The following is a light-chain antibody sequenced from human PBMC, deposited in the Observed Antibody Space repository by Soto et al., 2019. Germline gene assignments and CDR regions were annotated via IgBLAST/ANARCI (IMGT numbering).Light chain of an antibody. J-gene: IGKJ1*01. V-gene: IGKV1-5*01. Sequence: IHMTQSASSLSASLWDIVTITCRASQSISSWLAWYQQKPGKAPKLLIYDASSLESGVPSRFSGSGSGTEFTLTISSLQPDDFATYYCQQYNSFTWTFGQGTKVDIK. CDR2: DAS. CDR1: QSISSW. CDR3: QQYNSFTWT.